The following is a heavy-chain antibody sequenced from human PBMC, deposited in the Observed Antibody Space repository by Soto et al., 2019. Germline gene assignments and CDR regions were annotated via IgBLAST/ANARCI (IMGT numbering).Heavy chain of an antibody. D-gene: IGHD1-26*01. J-gene: IGHJ4*02. V-gene: IGHV3-33*01. CDR2: IWYDGSNK. CDR3: ARAVEGAQDIALY. Sequence: QVQLVESGGGVVQPGRSLRLSCAASGFTFSTFGMHWVRQAPGKGLEWVAVIWYDGSNKYYADSVKDRFTISRDNSNSTLYLHMSSLRPEDTAIYYCARAVEGAQDIALYWGQGALVTVSS. CDR1: GFTFSTFG.